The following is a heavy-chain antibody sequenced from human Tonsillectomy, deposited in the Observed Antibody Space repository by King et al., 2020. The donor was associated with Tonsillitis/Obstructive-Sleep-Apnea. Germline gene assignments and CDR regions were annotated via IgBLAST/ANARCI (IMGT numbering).Heavy chain of an antibody. Sequence: VQLVESGGGVVRPGGSLRLSCAASGFTFDDYDMSWVRHSPGKGLEWVSGINWNGGSTGYGDSVKGRFTISRDNDKNSLYLQMNSLRVEDTAFYYCARNFGDPEYWGQGTLVTVSS. J-gene: IGHJ4*02. D-gene: IGHD4-17*01. CDR2: INWNGGST. CDR1: GFTFDDYD. CDR3: ARNFGDPEY. V-gene: IGHV3-20*04.